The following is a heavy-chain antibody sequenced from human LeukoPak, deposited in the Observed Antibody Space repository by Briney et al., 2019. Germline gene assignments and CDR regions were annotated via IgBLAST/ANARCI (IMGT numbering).Heavy chain of an antibody. Sequence: SETLSLTCTVSGGSISSYYWSWIRQPPGKGLEWIRYIYYSGSTNYNPSLKSRVTISVDTSKNQFSLKLSSVTAADTAVYYCARGGLRFMSGFDPWGQGTLVTVSS. CDR3: ARGGLRFMSGFDP. CDR2: IYYSGST. D-gene: IGHD3-3*01. V-gene: IGHV4-59*01. CDR1: GGSISSYY. J-gene: IGHJ5*02.